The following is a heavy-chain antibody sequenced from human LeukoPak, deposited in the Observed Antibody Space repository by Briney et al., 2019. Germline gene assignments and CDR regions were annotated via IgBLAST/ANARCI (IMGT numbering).Heavy chain of an antibody. Sequence: GGSLRLSCAASGFTFSSYEMNWVRQAPGKGLEWVSYISSSGSTIYYADSVKGRFTISRDNAKNSLYLQMNSLRAEDTAVYYCAKDYNYYDSSGYYIPDYWGQGTLVTVSS. CDR1: GFTFSSYE. CDR3: AKDYNYYDSSGYYIPDY. CDR2: ISSSGSTI. D-gene: IGHD3-22*01. V-gene: IGHV3-48*03. J-gene: IGHJ4*02.